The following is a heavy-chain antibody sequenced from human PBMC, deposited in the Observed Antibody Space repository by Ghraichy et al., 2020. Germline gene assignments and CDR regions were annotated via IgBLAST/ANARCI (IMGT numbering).Heavy chain of an antibody. Sequence: GGSLRLSCAASGFTFSSYWMSWVRQAPGKGLEWVANIKQDGSEKYYVDSVKGRFTISRDNAKNSLYLQMNSLRAEDTAVYYCARGGPLYYYYYYYMDVWGKGTPVTVSS. CDR3: ARGGPLYYYYYYYMDV. J-gene: IGHJ6*03. CDR1: GFTFSSYW. CDR2: IKQDGSEK. V-gene: IGHV3-7*03. D-gene: IGHD3-16*02.